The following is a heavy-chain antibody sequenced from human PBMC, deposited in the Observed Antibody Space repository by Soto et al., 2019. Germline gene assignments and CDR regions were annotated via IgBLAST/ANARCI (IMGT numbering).Heavy chain of an antibody. Sequence: SETLSLTCTVSGGSLNSGGYYWGWIRQPPGKGLEWIGSIYYSGSTYYNPSLKSRVTISVDTSNNQFSLKLNSVTAADTAVYYCTRRQQLARYDYWGQGTLVTVSS. J-gene: IGHJ4*02. V-gene: IGHV4-39*01. CDR1: GGSLNSGGYY. CDR3: TRRQQLARYDY. CDR2: IYYSGST. D-gene: IGHD6-13*01.